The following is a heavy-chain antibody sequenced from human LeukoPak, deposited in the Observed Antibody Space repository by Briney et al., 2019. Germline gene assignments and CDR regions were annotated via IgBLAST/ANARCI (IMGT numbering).Heavy chain of an antibody. J-gene: IGHJ4*02. CDR2: IKQDGSEK. CDR1: GFTFSSYW. D-gene: IGHD3-22*01. CDR3: ARTANYDSSGYYIDFDY. V-gene: IGHV3-7*01. Sequence: GGSLRLSRAASGFTFSSYWMSWVRQAPGKGLEWVANIKQDGSEKYYVDSVKGRFTISRDNAKNSLYLQMNSLRAEDTAVYYCARTANYDSSGYYIDFDYWGQGTLVTVSS.